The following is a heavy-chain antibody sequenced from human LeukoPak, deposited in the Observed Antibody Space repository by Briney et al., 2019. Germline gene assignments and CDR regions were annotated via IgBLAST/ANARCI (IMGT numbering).Heavy chain of an antibody. D-gene: IGHD3-3*01. V-gene: IGHV3-23*01. Sequence: GGSLRLSCAASGFPFSSYAMSLVRQAPGKGLEWVSTISNSDDSTYYADSVKGRVTILRDNSENTLFLRMNSLRAEDTAVYYCAKASCYLLWGKGTLVIVSS. CDR2: ISNSDDST. CDR1: GFPFSSYA. CDR3: AKASCYLL. J-gene: IGHJ4*02.